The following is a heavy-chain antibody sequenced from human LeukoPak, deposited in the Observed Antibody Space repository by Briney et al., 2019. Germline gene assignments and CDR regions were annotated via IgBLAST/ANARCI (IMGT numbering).Heavy chain of an antibody. CDR3: AGGGNLFDY. Sequence: GGSLRLSCAASGFIISNNYMNWVRQAPGKGLEWVSIIYSGGSTYYADAVKGRFTISRDNSKNTLYLQMITLRVEDTAVYYCAGGGNLFDYWGQGTLVTVSS. CDR1: GFIISNNY. V-gene: IGHV3-53*01. J-gene: IGHJ4*02. D-gene: IGHD2-15*01. CDR2: IYSGGST.